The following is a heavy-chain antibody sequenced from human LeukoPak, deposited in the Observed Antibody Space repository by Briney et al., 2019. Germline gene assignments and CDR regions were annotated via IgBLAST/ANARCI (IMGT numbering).Heavy chain of an antibody. CDR2: INPNSGGT. J-gene: IGHJ6*02. CDR1: GYTFTGYY. D-gene: IGHD6-6*01. Sequence: ASVKVSCKASGYTFTGYYMHWVRQAPGQGLEWMGWINPNSGGTNYAQKFQGWVTMTRDTSISTAYMELSRLRSDDTAVYYCARGEYSSSFRVYYYYGMDVWGQGPTVTVSS. V-gene: IGHV1-2*04. CDR3: ARGEYSSSFRVYYYYGMDV.